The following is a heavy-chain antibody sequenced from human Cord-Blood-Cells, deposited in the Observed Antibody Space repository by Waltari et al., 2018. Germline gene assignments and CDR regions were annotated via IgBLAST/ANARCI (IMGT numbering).Heavy chain of an antibody. CDR1: GFTFSSYS. D-gene: IGHD3-10*01. Sequence: EVQLVESGGGLVKPGGSLRLSCAASGFTFSSYSMNWVRQAPGKGLEWVSSISSSSSYIYYADSVKGRFTISRDNAKNSLYLQMNSLRAEDTAVYYCARDRGVTRGMDVWGQGTTVTVSS. CDR2: ISSSSSYI. V-gene: IGHV3-21*01. CDR3: ARDRGVTRGMDV. J-gene: IGHJ6*02.